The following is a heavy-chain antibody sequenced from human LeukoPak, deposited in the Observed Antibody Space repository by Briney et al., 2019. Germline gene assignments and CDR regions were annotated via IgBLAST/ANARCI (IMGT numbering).Heavy chain of an antibody. CDR2: ISSSSSYI. J-gene: IGHJ5*02. Sequence: GGSLRLSCAASGFTFSSYSMNWVRQAPGKGLEWVSSISSSSSYIYYADSVKGRFTISRDNAKNSLYLQMNSLRAEDTAVYYCASRLVGAWSGEKWFDPWGQGTLVTVSS. CDR1: GFTFSSYS. D-gene: IGHD3-3*01. CDR3: ASRLVGAWSGEKWFDP. V-gene: IGHV3-21*01.